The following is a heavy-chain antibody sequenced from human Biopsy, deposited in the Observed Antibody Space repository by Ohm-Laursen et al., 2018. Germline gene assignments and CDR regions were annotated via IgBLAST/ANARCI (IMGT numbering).Heavy chain of an antibody. CDR3: ARVEAGTYDALDI. D-gene: IGHD1-26*01. CDR2: VYYTGST. CDR1: GDSISSYY. Sequence: SETLSLTCTVSGDSISSYYWSWIRQPPGKGLEWIGYVYYTGSTDYNPSLQSRVTISVDTSKNHFSLRLRSVTAADTAVYYCARVEAGTYDALDIWGQGTLVAVSA. J-gene: IGHJ3*02. V-gene: IGHV4-59*01.